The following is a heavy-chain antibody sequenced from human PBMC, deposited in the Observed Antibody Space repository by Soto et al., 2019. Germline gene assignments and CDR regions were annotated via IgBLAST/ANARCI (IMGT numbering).Heavy chain of an antibody. CDR3: AKGHDIWSGYNYYYGMYV. CDR2: ISGNGHST. V-gene: IGHV3-23*01. J-gene: IGHJ6*02. CDR1: GFIFSNSA. D-gene: IGHD3-3*01. Sequence: GGSLRLSCAASGFIFSNSAMSWVRQAPGKGLEWVSGISGNGHSTSYGDSAKGRFSISRDNSKNTLYLQMNSLRADDTAVYFCAKGHDIWSGYNYYYGMYVWGQGTPVTVSS.